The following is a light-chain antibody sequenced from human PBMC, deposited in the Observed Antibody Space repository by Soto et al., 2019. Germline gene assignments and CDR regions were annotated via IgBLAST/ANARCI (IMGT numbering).Light chain of an antibody. Sequence: ALTQPPSASGSPGQSVAISCTGTSSDVGGFDYVSWYQQHPGKAPKLIIYEVNKRPSGIPDRFSGSKSGNTASLTVSGLQAEDEAIFYCNSFAGNNNGVFGGGTQLTVL. J-gene: IGLJ3*02. CDR2: EVN. CDR1: SSDVGGFDY. CDR3: NSFAGNNNGV. V-gene: IGLV2-8*01.